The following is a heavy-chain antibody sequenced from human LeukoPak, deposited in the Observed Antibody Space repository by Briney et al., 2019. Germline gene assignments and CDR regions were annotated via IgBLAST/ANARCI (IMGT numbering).Heavy chain of an antibody. CDR3: ARGILKQWLGRPVYGMDV. J-gene: IGHJ6*02. CDR1: GGTFSSYA. V-gene: IGHV1-69*13. D-gene: IGHD6-19*01. CDR2: IIPIFGTA. Sequence: SVKVSCKASGGTFSSYAISWVRQAPGQGLEWMGGIIPIFGTANYAQKFQGRVTITADESTSTAYMELSSLRSEDTAVCYCARGILKQWLGRPVYGMDVWGQGTTVTVSS.